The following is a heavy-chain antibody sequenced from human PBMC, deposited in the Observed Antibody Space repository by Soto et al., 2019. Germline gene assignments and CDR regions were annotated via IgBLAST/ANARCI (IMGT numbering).Heavy chain of an antibody. D-gene: IGHD3-16*01. CDR1: GFIFSDYA. J-gene: IGHJ2*01. CDR3: AKVAGGLGYFDL. V-gene: IGHV3-23*01. CDR2: ISASGGNI. Sequence: RCSLRLSSVASGFIFSDYAITWVRQAPGKGLEWVATISASGGNIEYTDSLKGRFTISRDNSKNTLYLQLNGLTADDTAVHYCAKVAGGLGYFDLWGRGTLVTVSS.